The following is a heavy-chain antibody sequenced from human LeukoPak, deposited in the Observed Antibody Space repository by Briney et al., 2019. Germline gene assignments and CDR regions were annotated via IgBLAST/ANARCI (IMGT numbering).Heavy chain of an antibody. CDR3: TTDLGILTGYYPPRY. CDR2: ISDNSGNT. D-gene: IGHD3-9*01. CDR1: GFTFSSFA. J-gene: IGHJ4*02. Sequence: GGSLRLSCAASGFTFSSFAMSWVRQAPGQGLEWVSAISDNSGNTYYADSVKGRFTISRDNSENTLYLQMNSLRAEDTAVYYCTTDLGILTGYYPPRYWGQGTLVTVSS. V-gene: IGHV3-23*01.